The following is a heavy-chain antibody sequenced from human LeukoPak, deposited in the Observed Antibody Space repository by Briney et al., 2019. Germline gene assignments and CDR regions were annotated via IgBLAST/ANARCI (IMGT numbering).Heavy chain of an antibody. CDR1: GGSFSGYY. CDR3: ARDANFDAFDI. J-gene: IGHJ3*02. Sequence: SETLSLTCAVYGGSFSGYYWSWIRQPAGKGLEWIGRIYTSGSTNYNPSLKSRVTISVDTSKNQFSLKLSSVTAADAAVYYCARDANFDAFDIWGQGTMVTVSS. V-gene: IGHV4-4*07. CDR2: IYTSGST.